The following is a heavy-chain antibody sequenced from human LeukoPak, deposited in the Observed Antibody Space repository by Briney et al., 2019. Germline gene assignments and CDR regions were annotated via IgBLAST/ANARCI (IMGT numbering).Heavy chain of an antibody. CDR2: INHSGST. V-gene: IGHV4-34*01. J-gene: IGHJ4*02. D-gene: IGHD3-22*01. CDR1: GGSFSGYY. Sequence: PSETLSLTCAVYGGSFSGYYWSWIRQPPGKGLEWIGEINHSGSTNYNPSLKSRVTISVDTSKNQFSLKLSSVTAADTAVYYCARVITYYYDSSGYYYVYYFDYWGQGTLVTVSS. CDR3: ARVITYYYDSSGYYYVYYFDY.